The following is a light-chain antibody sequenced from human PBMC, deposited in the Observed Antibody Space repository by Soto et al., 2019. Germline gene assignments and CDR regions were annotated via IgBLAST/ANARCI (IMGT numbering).Light chain of an antibody. J-gene: IGKJ3*01. CDR1: QSISTNY. CDR2: GAS. CDR3: QQYGRSPPGFT. V-gene: IGKV3-20*01. Sequence: EIALTQSPGTLSLSPGERATLSCRASQSISTNYLAWYQQKPCQAPRLLIYGASFRATGTPARFSGSGSGTDFTLTISRLEPEDFAVYYCQQYGRSPPGFTFGPGTKVDIK.